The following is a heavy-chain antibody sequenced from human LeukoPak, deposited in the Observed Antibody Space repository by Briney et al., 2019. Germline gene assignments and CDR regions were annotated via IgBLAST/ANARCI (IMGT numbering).Heavy chain of an antibody. V-gene: IGHV3-23*01. CDR2: ISGDAVSK. D-gene: IGHD6-19*01. CDR1: GFTFSSYD. Sequence: PGGSLRLSCRGSGFTFSSYDMSWVRQAPGKGLEWVSSISGDAVSKYYAESVRGRFTISRDNSKDTLYLQMNSLRAEDTALYFRTKDRHSSGWPNWFDPWGQGSLVIVSS. J-gene: IGHJ5*02. CDR3: TKDRHSSGWPNWFDP.